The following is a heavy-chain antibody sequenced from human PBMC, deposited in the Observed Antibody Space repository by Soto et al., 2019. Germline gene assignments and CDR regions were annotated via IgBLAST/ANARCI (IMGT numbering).Heavy chain of an antibody. CDR3: ARESGGYDSSTRYGLDV. D-gene: IGHD6-25*01. J-gene: IGHJ6*02. CDR2: IYYSGST. CDR1: GGSISSVGHY. Sequence: SETLSLTCSVSGGSISSVGHYWTWIRQQSGKGLEWIGCIYYSGSTDYNPSLKSRVTISVDRSKNQFSLNLSSVTAADTAIYYCARESGGYDSSTRYGLDVWGQGTTVTVSS. V-gene: IGHV4-31*03.